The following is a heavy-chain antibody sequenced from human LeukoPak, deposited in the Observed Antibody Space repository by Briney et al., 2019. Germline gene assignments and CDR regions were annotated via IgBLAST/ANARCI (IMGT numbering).Heavy chain of an antibody. CDR1: GGSFSGYY. D-gene: IGHD6-13*01. CDR3: ARSRSSSWYPNPGTFDI. Sequence: PSETLSLTCAVYGGSFSGYYRSWIRQPPGKGLEWIGEINHSGSTNYNPSLKSRVTISVDTSKNQFSLKLSSVTAADTAMYYCARSRSSSWYPNPGTFDIWGQGTMVTVSS. J-gene: IGHJ3*02. CDR2: INHSGST. V-gene: IGHV4-34*01.